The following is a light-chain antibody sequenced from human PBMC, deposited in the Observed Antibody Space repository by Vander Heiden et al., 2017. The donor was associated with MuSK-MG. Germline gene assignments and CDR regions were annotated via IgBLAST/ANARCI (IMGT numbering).Light chain of an antibody. Sequence: EIVLTQSPATLSLSPGQRATLSCRATQTLDNCLAWYQQKPGQPPRLLIYGASNRATGIPDRFSGSGSGTDFTLAISTLEPDDFAVYYCQQGSNWPITFGQGTRLEMK. CDR2: GAS. J-gene: IGKJ5*01. CDR1: QTLDNC. CDR3: QQGSNWPIT. V-gene: IGKV3-11*01.